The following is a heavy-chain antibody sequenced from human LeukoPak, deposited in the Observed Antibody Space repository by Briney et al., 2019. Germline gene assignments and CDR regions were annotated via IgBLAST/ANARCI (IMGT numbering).Heavy chain of an antibody. V-gene: IGHV3-7*01. D-gene: IGHD3-3*01. J-gene: IGHJ6*03. CDR2: INQDGSEK. CDR1: EFTFSSYW. Sequence: PGGSLRLSCAASEFTFSSYWMSWVRQAPGKGPEWVANINQDGSEKHYVDSVKGRFTISRDNAKNSLYLQMNSQRAEDTAVYYCAIVISSDFWSGYFRYYYYYMDVWGKGTTVTVSS. CDR3: AIVISSDFWSGYFRYYYYYMDV.